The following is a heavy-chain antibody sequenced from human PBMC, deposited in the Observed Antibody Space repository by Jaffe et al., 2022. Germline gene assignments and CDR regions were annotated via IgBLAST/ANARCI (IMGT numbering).Heavy chain of an antibody. J-gene: IGHJ4*02. V-gene: IGHV3-7*05. CDR2: INPDGIER. CDR3: VREVAGRNCY. D-gene: IGHD3-10*01. Sequence: DVQLVESGGDLVQTGGSLRLSCTASGFTFSNYWMNWVRQAPGKGLEWVANINPDGIERYVDSVRGRFTISRDIAKNSLFLQMNNLRAEDTAVYYCVREVAGRNCYWGPGTLVTVSS. CDR1: GFTFSNYW.